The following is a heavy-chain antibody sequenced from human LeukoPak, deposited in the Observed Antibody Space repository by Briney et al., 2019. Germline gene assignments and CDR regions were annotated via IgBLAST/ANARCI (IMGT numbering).Heavy chain of an antibody. J-gene: IGHJ4*02. D-gene: IGHD5-18*01. CDR2: ISYDGSNK. CDR3: ARAGGDTAYGAFDY. V-gene: IGHV3-30-3*01. Sequence: GGSLRLSCAASGFTFSSYAMHWVRQAPGKGLEWVAVISYDGSNKYYADSVKGRFTISRVNSKNTLYLQMNSLRAEDTAVYYCARAGGDTAYGAFDYWGQGTLVTVSS. CDR1: GFTFSSYA.